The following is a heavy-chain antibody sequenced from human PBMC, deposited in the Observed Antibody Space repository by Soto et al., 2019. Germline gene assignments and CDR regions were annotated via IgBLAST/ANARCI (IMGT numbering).Heavy chain of an antibody. Sequence: QVQLLHSGAEVQKPGSSVKVSCKASGGTFSSYAISWVRQAPGQALEWMGGIIPIFGTAHNAQKFQVRVTITADESTSTAYMALSSMRSEDTTVYCCARASGRNRRQLDYYYRIDVWGQGTTVTVS. J-gene: IGHJ6*01. CDR2: IIPIFGTA. V-gene: IGHV1-69*01. CDR1: GGTFSSYA. CDR3: ARASGRNRRQLDYYYRIDV. D-gene: IGHD6-6*01.